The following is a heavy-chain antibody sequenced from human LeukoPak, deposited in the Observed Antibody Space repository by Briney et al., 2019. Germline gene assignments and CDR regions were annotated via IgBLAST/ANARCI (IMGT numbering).Heavy chain of an antibody. V-gene: IGHV3-66*01. CDR1: GFTVSSNY. J-gene: IGHJ5*02. D-gene: IGHD6-13*01. CDR3: ARDWGQQLVGA. CDR2: IYSGGST. Sequence: TGRSLRLSCGASGFTVSSNYMSWVRQAPGKGLEWVSVIYSGGSTYYADSVKGRFTISRDNSKNTLYLQMNSLRAEDTAVYYCARDWGQQLVGAWGQGTLVTVSS.